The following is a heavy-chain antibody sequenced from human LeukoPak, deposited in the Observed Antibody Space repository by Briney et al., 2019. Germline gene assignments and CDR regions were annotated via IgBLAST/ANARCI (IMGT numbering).Heavy chain of an antibody. J-gene: IGHJ6*02. Sequence: SQTLSLTCAISGDSVSSNSVTWNWIRQSPSRGLEWLGRTYYRSKWYNDYAVSVKSRITINPDTSKNQFSLQLNSVTPEDTAVYYCARGRRSYYGMDVWGQGTTVTVSS. V-gene: IGHV6-1*01. CDR2: TYYRSKWYN. CDR1: GDSVSSNSVT. CDR3: ARGRRSYYGMDV.